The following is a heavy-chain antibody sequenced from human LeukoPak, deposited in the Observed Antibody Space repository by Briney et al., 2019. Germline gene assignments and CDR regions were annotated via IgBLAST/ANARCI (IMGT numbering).Heavy chain of an antibody. CDR3: ARALYYDFWSAHEGFDY. V-gene: IGHV4-59*01. CDR2: IYYSGST. J-gene: IGHJ4*02. Sequence: PSETLSLTCTVSGGSICSYYWSWIRQPPGKGLEWIGYIYYSGSTNYNPSLKSRVTISVDTSKNQFSLKLSSVTAADTAVYYCARALYYDFWSAHEGFDYWGQGTLVTVSS. CDR1: GGSICSYY. D-gene: IGHD3-3*01.